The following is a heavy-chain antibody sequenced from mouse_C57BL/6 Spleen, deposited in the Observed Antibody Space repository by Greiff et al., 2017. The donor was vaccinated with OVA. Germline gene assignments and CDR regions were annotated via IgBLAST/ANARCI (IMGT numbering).Heavy chain of an antibody. J-gene: IGHJ4*01. D-gene: IGHD2-3*01. Sequence: EVKLQESGPVLVKPGASVKMSCKASGYTFTDYYMNWVKQSHGKSLEWIGVINPYNGGTSYNQKFKGKATLTVDKSSSTAYMELNSLTSEDSAVYYCARPYDGYYNYAMDYWGQGTSVTVSS. CDR1: GYTFTDYY. V-gene: IGHV1-19*01. CDR2: INPYNGGT. CDR3: ARPYDGYYNYAMDY.